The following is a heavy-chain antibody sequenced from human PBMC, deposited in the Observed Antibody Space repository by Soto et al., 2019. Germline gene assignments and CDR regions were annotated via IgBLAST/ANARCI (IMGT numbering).Heavy chain of an antibody. Sequence: EVQLVESGGGLIQPGGSLRLSCAASGFTFSSYSMNWVRQAPGKGLEWISYISSSDINIYYADSVKGRFTISRDIAKNSLYLQMNSLRAEDTAVYYCARDYGDYVPRNDYWSQGTLVTVSS. J-gene: IGHJ4*02. CDR3: ARDYGDYVPRNDY. V-gene: IGHV3-48*01. D-gene: IGHD4-17*01. CDR2: ISSSDINI. CDR1: GFTFSSYS.